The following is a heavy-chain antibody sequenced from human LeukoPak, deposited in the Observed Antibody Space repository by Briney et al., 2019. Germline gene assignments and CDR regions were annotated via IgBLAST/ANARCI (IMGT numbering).Heavy chain of an antibody. V-gene: IGHV3-30-3*01. J-gene: IGHJ4*02. Sequence: PGGSLRLSCAASGFTFSSYAMHWVRQAPGKGLEWVAVISYGGSNKYYADSVKGRFTISRDNSKNTLYLQMNSLRAEDTAVYYCARVPFGELFSYFDYWGQGTLVTVSS. D-gene: IGHD3-10*01. CDR1: GFTFSSYA. CDR3: ARVPFGELFSYFDY. CDR2: ISYGGSNK.